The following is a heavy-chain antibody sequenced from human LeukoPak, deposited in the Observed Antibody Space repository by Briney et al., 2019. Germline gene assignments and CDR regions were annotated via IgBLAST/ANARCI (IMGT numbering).Heavy chain of an antibody. V-gene: IGHV3-49*04. CDR1: GFTFGDYA. CDR3: TSKGSGSYYPIDY. D-gene: IGHD3-10*01. J-gene: IGHJ4*02. Sequence: GGSLRLSCTASGFTFGDYAMSWDRQAPGKGLEWVGFIRSKAYGGTTEYAASVKGRFTISRDDSKSIAYLQMNSLKTEDTAVYYCTSKGSGSYYPIDYWGQGTLVTVSS. CDR2: IRSKAYGGTT.